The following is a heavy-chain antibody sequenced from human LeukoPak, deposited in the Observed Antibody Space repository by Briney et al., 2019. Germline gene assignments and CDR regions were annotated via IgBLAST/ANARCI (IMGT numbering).Heavy chain of an antibody. CDR3: ARDRVPQLAPKGNWFDP. D-gene: IGHD6-13*01. J-gene: IGHJ5*02. V-gene: IGHV3-21*01. CDR2: ISSGSSAI. CDR1: GFTFTTYS. Sequence: PGGSLRLSCEASGFTFTTYSMTWVRQAPGKGLEWVSIISSGSSAIFSADALKGRFTISRDDAENLLYLDMNSLRAEDTAVYYCARDRVPQLAPKGNWFDPWGQGTLVTVSS.